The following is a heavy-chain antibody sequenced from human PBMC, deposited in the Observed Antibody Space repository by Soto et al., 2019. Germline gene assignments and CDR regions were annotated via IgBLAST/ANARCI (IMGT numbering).Heavy chain of an antibody. V-gene: IGHV4-4*02. CDR3: ARGFDYGDYNPYFDSGFYFDY. CDR1: GGSISSSNW. CDR2: IYHSGST. D-gene: IGHD4-17*01. J-gene: IGHJ4*02. Sequence: PSETLSLTCAVSGGSISSSNWWSWVRQPPGKGLEWIGEIYHSGSTNYNPSLKSRVTISVDKSKTQFSLKLSSVTAADTAVYYCARGFDYGDYNPYFDSGFYFDYWGQGTLVTVSS.